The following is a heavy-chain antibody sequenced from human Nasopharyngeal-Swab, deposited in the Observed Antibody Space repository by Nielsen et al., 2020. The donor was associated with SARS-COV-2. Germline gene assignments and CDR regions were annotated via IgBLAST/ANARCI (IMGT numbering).Heavy chain of an antibody. CDR1: GGSFSSYA. V-gene: IGHV1-69*10. CDR3: ASAVIFGDWNYSWYYYYMDV. D-gene: IGHD1-7*01. CDR2: IIPILGIA. Sequence: SVKVPCKASGGSFSSYAISWVRQAPAQGLEWMGGIIPILGIANYAQKLQGRVTITADKSTSTAYMELSSLRSEDTAVYYCASAVIFGDWNYSWYYYYMDVWGKGTTVTVSS. J-gene: IGHJ6*03.